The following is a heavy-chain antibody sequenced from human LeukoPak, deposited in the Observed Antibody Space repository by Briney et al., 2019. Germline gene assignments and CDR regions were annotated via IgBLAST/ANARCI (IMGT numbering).Heavy chain of an antibody. D-gene: IGHD4-17*01. Sequence: PSETLSLTCTVSGGSISSSSYYWGWIRQPPGKGLEWVSSISSSSSYIYYADSVKGRFTISRDNAKNSLYLQMNSLRAEDTAVYYCARTTVTRYYYYGMDVWGQGTTVTVSS. CDR3: ARTTVTRYYYYGMDV. V-gene: IGHV3-21*01. J-gene: IGHJ6*02. CDR2: ISSSSSYI. CDR1: GGSISSSS.